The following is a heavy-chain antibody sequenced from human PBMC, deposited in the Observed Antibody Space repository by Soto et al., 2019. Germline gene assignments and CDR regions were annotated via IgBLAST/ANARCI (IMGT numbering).Heavy chain of an antibody. CDR1: GYSISSTNW. Sequence: SETLSLTCAVSGYSISSTNWWGWIRQPPGKGLEWIGYIYYSGSFYYNPSLKSRVTMSVDTSKNQFSLKLSSVTAVDTAVYYCARTSKDDRVKLDYWGQGTLVTVSS. J-gene: IGHJ4*02. CDR3: ARTSKDDRVKLDY. CDR2: IYYSGSF. D-gene: IGHD3-10*01. V-gene: IGHV4-28*05.